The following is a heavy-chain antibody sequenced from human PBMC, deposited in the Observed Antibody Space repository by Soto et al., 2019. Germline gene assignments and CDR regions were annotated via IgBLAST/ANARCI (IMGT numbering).Heavy chain of an antibody. CDR1: GGTFSSYA. CDR3: ARAFHSSASTYYYYGMDV. Sequence: QVQLVQSGAEVKKPGSSVKVSCKASGGTFSSYAISWVRQAPGQGLEWMGGIIPIFGTANYAQKFQGRVTITADKSTSTAYMVRSSMRSEDTALYYGARAFHSSASTYYYYGMDVWGQGTTVTVSS. CDR2: IIPIFGTA. J-gene: IGHJ6*02. V-gene: IGHV1-69*06. D-gene: IGHD6-6*01.